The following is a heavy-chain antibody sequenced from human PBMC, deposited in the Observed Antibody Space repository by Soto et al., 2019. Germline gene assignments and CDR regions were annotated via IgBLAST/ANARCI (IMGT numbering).Heavy chain of an antibody. V-gene: IGHV4-39*01. Sequence: QLQLQESGPGLVKPSETLSLTCTVSGGSISSSSYYWGWMRQPLGKGREWIGSTYYRGSNYYNPSHKSVVTVAADTTKNQYTLKLSPGTAADTAVYYCARRANVLNWFDPWGQGTLVTVSS. CDR2: TYYRGSN. J-gene: IGHJ5*02. CDR1: GGSISSSSYY. CDR3: ARRANVLNWFDP.